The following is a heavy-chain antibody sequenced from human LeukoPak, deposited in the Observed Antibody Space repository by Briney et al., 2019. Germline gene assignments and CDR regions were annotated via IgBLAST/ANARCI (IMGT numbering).Heavy chain of an antibody. J-gene: IGHJ4*02. Sequence: SETLSLTCAVYGGSFSGYYWSWIRQPPGKGLEWIGVINHSGNTNYNPSLKSRVTISVDTSKNQFSLTLSSVTAADTAVYYCARGPYDSSRDWGQGTLVTVSS. CDR1: GGSFSGYY. D-gene: IGHD3-22*01. V-gene: IGHV4-34*01. CDR2: INHSGNT. CDR3: ARGPYDSSRD.